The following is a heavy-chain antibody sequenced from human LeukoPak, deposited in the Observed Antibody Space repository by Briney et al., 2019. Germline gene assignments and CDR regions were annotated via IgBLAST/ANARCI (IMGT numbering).Heavy chain of an antibody. CDR2: ISSTGNYI. CDR3: ARVSTGPV. D-gene: IGHD1-1*01. CDR1: GFIFSNFN. J-gene: IGHJ4*02. V-gene: IGHV3-21*01. Sequence: WSLRVSCVGSGFIFSNFNMNWVRQAPGKGLEWVSSISSTGNYIHYADSVKGRFTISRDNAQKSLYLQMNSLRVEDSAVYYCARVSTGPVWGQGTLVTVSS.